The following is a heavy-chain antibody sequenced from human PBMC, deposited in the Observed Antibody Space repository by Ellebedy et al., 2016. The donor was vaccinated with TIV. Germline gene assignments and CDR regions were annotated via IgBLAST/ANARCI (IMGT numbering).Heavy chain of an antibody. D-gene: IGHD2-2*01. CDR2: ISSSSSYI. V-gene: IGHV3-21*01. Sequence: GGSLRLXCAASGFTFSSYSMNWVRQAPGKGLEWVSSISSSSSYIYYADSVKGRFTISRDNAKNSLYLQMNSLRAEDTAVYYCARDPYQLLYREGYFDYWGQGTLVTVSS. CDR1: GFTFSSYS. CDR3: ARDPYQLLYREGYFDY. J-gene: IGHJ4*02.